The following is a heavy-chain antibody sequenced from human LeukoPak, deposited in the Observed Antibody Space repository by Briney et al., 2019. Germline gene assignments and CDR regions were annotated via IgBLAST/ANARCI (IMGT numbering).Heavy chain of an antibody. D-gene: IGHD1-1*01. CDR2: ISWNSGTI. V-gene: IGHV3-9*01. J-gene: IGHJ4*02. CDR1: GLTFEDYA. Sequence: GGSLRLSCVVSGLTFEDYAMHWVRQAPGKGLEWVSVISWNSGTIAYADSVKGRFTISRDNAKNSLHLQMNSLRAEDTAFYYCTRDNLMERAFDYWGQGTLVTVSS. CDR3: TRDNLMERAFDY.